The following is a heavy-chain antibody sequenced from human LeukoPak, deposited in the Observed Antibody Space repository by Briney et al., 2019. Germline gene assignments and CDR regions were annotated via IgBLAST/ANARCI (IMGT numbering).Heavy chain of an antibody. CDR2: INHSGST. Sequence: SETLSLTCAVYGGSFSGYYWSWIRQPPGKGLEWIGEINHSGSTNYSPSLKSRVTISVDTSKNQFSLKLSSVTAVDTAVYYCVRGKYYDFWSGYYYWGQGTLVTVSS. V-gene: IGHV4-34*01. D-gene: IGHD3-3*01. CDR3: VRGKYYDFWSGYYY. CDR1: GGSFSGYY. J-gene: IGHJ4*02.